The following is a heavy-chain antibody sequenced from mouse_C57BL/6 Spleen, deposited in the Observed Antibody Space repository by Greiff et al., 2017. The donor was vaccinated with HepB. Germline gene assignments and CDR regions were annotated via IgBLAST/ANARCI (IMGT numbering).Heavy chain of an antibody. Sequence: EVKLQESGGGLVKPGGSLKLSCAASGFTFSSYTMSWVRQTPEKRLEWVATISGGGGNTYYPDSVKGRFTISRDNAKNTLYLQMSSLRSEDTALYYCARFTGTDYFDYWGQGTTLTVSS. CDR3: ARFTGTDYFDY. CDR1: GFTFSSYT. V-gene: IGHV5-9*01. D-gene: IGHD4-1*01. CDR2: ISGGGGNT. J-gene: IGHJ2*01.